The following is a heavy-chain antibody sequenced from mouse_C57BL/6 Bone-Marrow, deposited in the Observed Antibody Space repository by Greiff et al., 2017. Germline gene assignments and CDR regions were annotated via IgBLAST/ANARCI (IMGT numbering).Heavy chain of an antibody. J-gene: IGHJ2*01. Sequence: QVQLQQSGAELARPGASVKLSCKVSGYTFTSYGISWVKQRTGQGLEWIGEIYPRSGNTYYNERFKGKTTLTADKSSSTAYMELRSLTSEDSAVYFCARYTSTVDWGQGTTLTVSS. CDR3: ARYTSTVD. CDR1: GYTFTSYG. D-gene: IGHD1-1*01. V-gene: IGHV1-81*01. CDR2: IYPRSGNT.